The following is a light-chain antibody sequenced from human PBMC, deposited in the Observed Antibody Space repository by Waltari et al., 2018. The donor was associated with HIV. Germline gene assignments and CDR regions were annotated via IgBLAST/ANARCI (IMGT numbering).Light chain of an antibody. J-gene: IGLJ3*02. CDR1: SSDVGGCNY. Sequence: QSALTQPASVSGSPGQSITLACTGTSSDVGGCNYVSWYQPHPGNAPKLIIFEAGTRPSVVSNRISCSKSGNTASLTISALQAEDEADYYCTSYTSSSTLVFVGGTKLTVL. V-gene: IGLV2-14*01. CDR3: TSYTSSSTLV. CDR2: EAG.